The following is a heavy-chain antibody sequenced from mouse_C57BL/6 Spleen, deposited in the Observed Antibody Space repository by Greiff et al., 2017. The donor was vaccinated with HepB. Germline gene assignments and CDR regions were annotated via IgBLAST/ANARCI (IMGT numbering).Heavy chain of an antibody. CDR3: TREDYGSDY. D-gene: IGHD1-1*01. Sequence: QVQLQQSGAELVRPGASVTLSCKASGYTFTDYEMHWVKQTPVHGLEWIGAIDPETGGTAYNQKFKGKTILTADKSSSTAYMELRSLTSEDSAVYYCTREDYGSDYWGQGTTLTVSS. V-gene: IGHV1-15*01. J-gene: IGHJ2*01. CDR1: GYTFTDYE. CDR2: IDPETGGT.